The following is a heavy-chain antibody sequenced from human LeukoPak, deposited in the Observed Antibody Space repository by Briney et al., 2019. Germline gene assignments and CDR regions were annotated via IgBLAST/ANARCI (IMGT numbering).Heavy chain of an antibody. J-gene: IGHJ5*02. CDR3: ARDSSSLYYYDSSGYYGGNWFDP. CDR2: ISSNGGST. V-gene: IGHV3-64*01. D-gene: IGHD3-22*01. Sequence: GGSLRLSCAASGFTFSSYAMHWVRQAPGKGLEYVSAISSNGGSTYYANSVKGRFTISRDNSKNTLYLQIGSLRAEDMAVYYCARDSSSLYYYDSSGYYGGNWFDPWGQGTLVIVSS. CDR1: GFTFSSYA.